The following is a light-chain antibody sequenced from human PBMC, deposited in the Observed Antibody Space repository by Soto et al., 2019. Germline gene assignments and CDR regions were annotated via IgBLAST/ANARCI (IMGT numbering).Light chain of an antibody. CDR1: SSDVGGYNY. J-gene: IGLJ1*01. CDR3: SSHTSYSTWV. Sequence: LTQPASVSGSPGQSIAISCTGTSSDVGGYNYVSWYQQHPGKAPKLMIHEVSNRPSGVSDRFSGSKSGNTASLTISGLQADDEADYYCSSHTSYSTWVFGTGTKVTVL. CDR2: EVS. V-gene: IGLV2-14*01.